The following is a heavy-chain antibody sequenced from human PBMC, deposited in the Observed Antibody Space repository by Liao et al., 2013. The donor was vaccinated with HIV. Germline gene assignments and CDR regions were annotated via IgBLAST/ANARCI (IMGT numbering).Heavy chain of an antibody. CDR1: GGSIRGFY. Sequence: QVLLQESGPGLVKPSETLSLTCTVSGGSIRGFYWSWIRQPAGKGLEWIGRIYTTGSINQNPSLKSRVSMSLDTSKNQFSLKLRSVTAADTAVYYCARESGIYYYYYMDVWGKGTTVTVSS. V-gene: IGHV4-4*07. CDR2: IYTTGSI. CDR3: ARESGIYYYYYMDV. D-gene: IGHD1-26*01. J-gene: IGHJ6*03.